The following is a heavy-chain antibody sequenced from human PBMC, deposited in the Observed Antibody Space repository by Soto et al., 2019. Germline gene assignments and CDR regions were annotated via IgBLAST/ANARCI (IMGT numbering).Heavy chain of an antibody. Sequence: EVQLVESGGGLVQPGGSLRLSCAVSGFSFSSYNMNWVRQAPGKGLEWVSYISSSSTIIYYADSVKGRCTISRDNAENSLYLQMNSLRDEDTAVYYCARDIKWSLPYNYGMDVWGQGTTVTVSS. CDR3: ARDIKWSLPYNYGMDV. CDR1: GFSFSSYN. J-gene: IGHJ6*02. V-gene: IGHV3-48*02. CDR2: ISSSSTII. D-gene: IGHD2-21*02.